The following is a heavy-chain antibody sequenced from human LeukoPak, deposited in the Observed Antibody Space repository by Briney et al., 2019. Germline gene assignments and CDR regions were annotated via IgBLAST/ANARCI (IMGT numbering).Heavy chain of an antibody. CDR1: GFTFSSYG. D-gene: IGHD4-11*01. CDR3: AKDMGGDYRIDY. J-gene: IGHJ4*02. V-gene: IGHV3-30*18. CDR2: ISYDGSNK. Sequence: GRSLRLSCAASGFTFSSYGMHWVRQAPGKGLEWVAVISYDGSNKYYADSVKGRFTISSDNSKNTLYLQMNSLRAEDTAVYYCAKDMGGDYRIDYWGQGTLVTVSS.